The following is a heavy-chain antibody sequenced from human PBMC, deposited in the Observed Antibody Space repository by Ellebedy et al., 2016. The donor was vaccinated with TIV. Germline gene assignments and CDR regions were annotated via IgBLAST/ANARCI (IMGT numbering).Heavy chain of an antibody. CDR2: ITGSGGST. V-gene: IGHV3-23*01. CDR1: GFTFNNYA. D-gene: IGHD6-19*01. CDR3: AKGTQWLGRSCFDH. Sequence: PGGSLRLSCAASGFTFNNYAMSWIRQAPGKGLEWVSTITGSGGSTDYADSVKGRFTFSRANSKNTLYLHMNSLRVEDTAAYYCAKGTQWLGRSCFDHWGQGILVTVSS. J-gene: IGHJ4*02.